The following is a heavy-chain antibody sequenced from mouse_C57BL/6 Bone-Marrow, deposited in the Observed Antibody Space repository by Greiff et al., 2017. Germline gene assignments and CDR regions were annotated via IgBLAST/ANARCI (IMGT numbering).Heavy chain of an antibody. J-gene: IGHJ4*01. Sequence: EVMLVESGEGLVKPGGSLKLSCAASGFTFSSYAMSWVRQTPEKRLEWVAYISSGGDYIYYADTVKGRFTISRDNARNTLYLQMSSLKSEDTAMYYCTREGPKDYYGSPFSYWGQGTSVTVSS. D-gene: IGHD1-1*01. CDR3: TREGPKDYYGSPFSY. V-gene: IGHV5-9-1*02. CDR2: ISSGGDYI. CDR1: GFTFSSYA.